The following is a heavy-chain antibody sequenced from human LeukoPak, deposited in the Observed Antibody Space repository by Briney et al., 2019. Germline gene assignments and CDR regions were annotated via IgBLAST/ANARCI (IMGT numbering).Heavy chain of an antibody. CDR3: ARGAITMVRGVHFDY. CDR1: GYTFTGYY. Sequence: ASVKVSCKASGYTFTGYYMHWLRQAPGQGLEWMGWINPNSGGTNYAQKFQGWVTMTRDTSISTAYMELSRLRSDDTAVYYCARGAITMVRGVHFDYWGQGTLVTVSS. CDR2: INPNSGGT. D-gene: IGHD3-10*01. J-gene: IGHJ4*02. V-gene: IGHV1-2*04.